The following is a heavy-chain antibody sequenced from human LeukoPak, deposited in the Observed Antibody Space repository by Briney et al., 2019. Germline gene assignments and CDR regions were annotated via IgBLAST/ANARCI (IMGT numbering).Heavy chain of an antibody. CDR1: GFTFSSYA. Sequence: GGSLGLSCAASGFTFSSYAMSWVRQAPGKGLEWVSAISGSGGSTYYADSVKGRFTISRDNSKNTLFLQFNSLRADDTAVYYCAKGRGTTVTAAANYWGQGTLVTVSS. CDR3: AKGRGTTVTAAANY. J-gene: IGHJ4*02. CDR2: ISGSGGST. D-gene: IGHD4-17*01. V-gene: IGHV3-23*01.